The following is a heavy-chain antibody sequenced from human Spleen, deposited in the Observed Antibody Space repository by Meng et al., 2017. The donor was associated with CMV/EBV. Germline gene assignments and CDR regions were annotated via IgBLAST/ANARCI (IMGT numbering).Heavy chain of an antibody. J-gene: IGHJ4*02. CDR1: GFNFSGYY. D-gene: IGHD2-2*01. CDR3: ARDNCSSTSCFFDY. CDR2: ISRSGSNI. Sequence: TCGFNFSGYYMSWIRQAPGKELEWVSYISRSGSNIYYADSVKGRFNISRDNAKNSLYLQMNSLRAEDTAVYFCARDNCSSTSCFFDYWGQGTLVTVSS. V-gene: IGHV3-11*04.